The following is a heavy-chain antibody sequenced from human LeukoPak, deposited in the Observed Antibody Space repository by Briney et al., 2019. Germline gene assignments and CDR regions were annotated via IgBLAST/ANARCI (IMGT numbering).Heavy chain of an antibody. D-gene: IGHD6-6*01. Sequence: SETLSLTCTVSGGSISNYYWSWIRQAAGKGLEWIGRIYSSGNTNYNPSPKSRVTMSIDRSKNQFSLKLSSATAADTAVYYCARESYSSSTSGLHYWGQGTLVTVSS. CDR3: ARESYSSSTSGLHY. V-gene: IGHV4-4*07. CDR2: IYSSGNT. CDR1: GGSISNYY. J-gene: IGHJ4*02.